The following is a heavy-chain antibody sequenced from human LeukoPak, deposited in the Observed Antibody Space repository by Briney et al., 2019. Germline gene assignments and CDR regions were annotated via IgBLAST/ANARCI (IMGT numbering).Heavy chain of an antibody. CDR3: ASVTTVTTKGHGAFDI. D-gene: IGHD4-17*01. CDR2: IIPIFGTA. V-gene: IGHV1-69*06. CDR1: GGTFSSYA. J-gene: IGHJ3*02. Sequence: SVKVSCKASGGTFSSYAISWVRQAPGQGLEWMGGIIPIFGTANYAQKFQGRVTITADKSTSTAYMELSSLRSEDTAVYYCASVTTVTTKGHGAFDIWGQGTMVTVSS.